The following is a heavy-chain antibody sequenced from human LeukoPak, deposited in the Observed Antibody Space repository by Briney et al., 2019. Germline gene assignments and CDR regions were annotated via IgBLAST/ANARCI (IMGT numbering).Heavy chain of an antibody. V-gene: IGHV4-34*01. CDR1: GFTFSSYA. CDR3: ARGTWYFDL. J-gene: IGHJ2*01. Sequence: GSLRLSCAASGFTFSSYAMSWVRQAPGKGLEWIGEINHSGSTNYNPSLKSRVTISVDTSKNQFSLKLSSVTAADTAVYYCARGTWYFDLWGRGTLVTVSS. CDR2: INHSGST.